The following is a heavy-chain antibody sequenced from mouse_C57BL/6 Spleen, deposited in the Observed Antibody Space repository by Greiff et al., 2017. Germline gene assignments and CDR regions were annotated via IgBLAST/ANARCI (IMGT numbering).Heavy chain of an antibody. D-gene: IGHD2-5*01. Sequence: EVKVIESGGGLVQPGGSLSLSCAASGFTFTDYYMSWVRQPPGKALEWLGFIRNKANGYTTEYSASVKGRFTISRDNSQSILYLQMNALRAEDSATYYCARSSYSKAWFAYWGQGTLVTVSA. CDR3: ARSSYSKAWFAY. J-gene: IGHJ3*01. V-gene: IGHV7-3*01. CDR2: IRNKANGYTT. CDR1: GFTFTDYY.